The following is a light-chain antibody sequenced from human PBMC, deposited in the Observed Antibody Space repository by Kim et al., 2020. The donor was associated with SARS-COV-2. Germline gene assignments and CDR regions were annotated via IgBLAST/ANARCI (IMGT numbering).Light chain of an antibody. CDR2: QDR. V-gene: IGLV3-1*01. J-gene: IGLJ2*01. CDR1: KLTSKD. CDR3: QAWDSYTAV. Sequence: SVSPGQTASITCSGDKLTSKDVCWYQQKPGQSPVLVSYQDRKRPSGIPERFSGSNSGNTATLTISGTQAIDEADYYCQAWDSYTAVFGGGTQLTVL.